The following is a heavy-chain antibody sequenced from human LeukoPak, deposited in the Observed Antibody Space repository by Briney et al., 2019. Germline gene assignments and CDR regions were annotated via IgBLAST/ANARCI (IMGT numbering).Heavy chain of an antibody. CDR2: ISWNSGSI. V-gene: IGHV3-9*01. D-gene: IGHD5-18*01. CDR3: ARETDVDTQYYFDC. J-gene: IGHJ4*02. Sequence: GRSLRLSCAASGFTFDDYAMHWVRQAPGKGLEWVSGISWNSGSIGYADSVKGRFTISRDNSKNTLYLQMNSLRAEDTAVYYCARETDVDTQYYFDCWGQGTLVTVSS. CDR1: GFTFDDYA.